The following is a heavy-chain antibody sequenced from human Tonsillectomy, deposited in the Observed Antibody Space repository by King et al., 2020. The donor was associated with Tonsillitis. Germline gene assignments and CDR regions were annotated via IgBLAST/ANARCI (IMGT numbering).Heavy chain of an antibody. Sequence: VQLQESGPGLVKPSETLSLTCTVSGGSVSSGSYYWSWIRQPPGKGLEWIGYIYYSGSTNYNPSLKSRVTISVDTSKNQFSLKLSSVTAADTAVYYCAGWGVATGDIDDVLDIWGQGTMVTVSS. CDR3: AGWGVATGDIDDVLDI. CDR2: IYYSGST. V-gene: IGHV4-61*01. CDR1: GGSVSSGSYY. D-gene: IGHD7-27*01. J-gene: IGHJ3*02.